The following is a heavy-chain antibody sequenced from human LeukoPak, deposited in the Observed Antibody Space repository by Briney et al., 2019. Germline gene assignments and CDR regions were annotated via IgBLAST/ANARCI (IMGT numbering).Heavy chain of an antibody. Sequence: SETLSLTCTVSGGSISSYYWSWIRQPPGKGLEWLGYIYYSGSTTYNPSRKSRVSISVDTSKNHFSLRLSSMTAADTAVYYCARGVAGTGLGGAFDYWGQGTLVTVSS. D-gene: IGHD1-1*01. J-gene: IGHJ4*02. CDR3: ARGVAGTGLGGAFDY. V-gene: IGHV4-59*12. CDR2: IYYSGST. CDR1: GGSISSYY.